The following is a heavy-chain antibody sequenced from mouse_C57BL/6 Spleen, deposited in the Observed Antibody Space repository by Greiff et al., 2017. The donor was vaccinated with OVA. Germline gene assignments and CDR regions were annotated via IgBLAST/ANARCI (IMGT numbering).Heavy chain of an antibody. CDR1: GFTFNTYA. V-gene: IGHV10-3*01. D-gene: IGHD2-3*01. J-gene: IGHJ3*01. CDR2: IRSKSSNYAT. Sequence: EVQLVESGGGLVQPKGSLKLSCAASGFTFNTYAMHWVRQAPGKGLEWVARIRSKSSNYATYYADSVKDRFTISRDDSPSMLYLQMNNLKTEDTAMYYCVRDGDGYYGGWFAYWGQGTLVTVSA. CDR3: VRDGDGYYGGWFAY.